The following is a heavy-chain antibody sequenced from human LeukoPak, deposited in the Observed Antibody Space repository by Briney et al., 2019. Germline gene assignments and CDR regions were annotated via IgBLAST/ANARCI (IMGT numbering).Heavy chain of an antibody. D-gene: IGHD3-22*01. Sequence: GSLRLSCAASGLTFSSYGMHWVRQAPGKGLEWVAVILNDGIRKYYAESVKGRFTISRDNSKNTLYLQMNSLRVEDTAVYYCAKDLDSRGDSYWGQGTLVSVSS. J-gene: IGHJ4*02. CDR3: AKDLDSRGDSY. CDR2: ILNDGIRK. CDR1: GLTFSSYG. V-gene: IGHV3-30*18.